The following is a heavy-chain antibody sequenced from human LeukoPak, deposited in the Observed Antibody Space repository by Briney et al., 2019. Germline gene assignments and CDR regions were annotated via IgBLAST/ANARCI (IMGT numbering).Heavy chain of an antibody. V-gene: IGHV4-59*08. CDR3: ARPHYYGSGTYWYFDL. CDR1: GVSISTYY. CDR2: IYYSGST. Sequence: PSETLSLTCTVSGVSISTYYWSWIRQPPGKGLEWIGYIYYSGSTNYNPSLKSRVTMSVDTSKTQFSLKLSSVTAADTAVYYCARPHYYGSGTYWYFDLWGRGTLVTVSS. D-gene: IGHD3-10*01. J-gene: IGHJ2*01.